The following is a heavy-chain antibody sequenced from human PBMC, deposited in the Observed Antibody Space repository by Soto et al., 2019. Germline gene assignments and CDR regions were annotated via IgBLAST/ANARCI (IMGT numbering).Heavy chain of an antibody. J-gene: IGHJ4*02. CDR3: ASIVSSAHGEFSD. CDR2: IYYSGST. D-gene: IGHD3-10*01. CDR1: GGSISSGGYY. Sequence: QVQLQESGPGLVKPSQTLSLTCTVSGGSISSGGYYWSWIRQHPGKGLEWIGYIYYSGSTYYNPSXXXRXSISVDTSNNQFSLKLSSVTAAATAVYYCASIVSSAHGEFSDWGQGTLVTVSS. V-gene: IGHV4-31*03.